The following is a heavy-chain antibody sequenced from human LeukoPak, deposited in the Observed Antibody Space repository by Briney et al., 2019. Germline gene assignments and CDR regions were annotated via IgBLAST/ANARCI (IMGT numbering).Heavy chain of an antibody. D-gene: IGHD3-22*01. J-gene: IGHJ4*02. V-gene: IGHV1-8*01. CDR1: GYTFTTYV. CDR2: MNPNRGNT. Sequence: ASVKVSCKASGYTFTTYVFNWARQATGQGLEWMGWMNPNRGNTGYEQKFQGRVTMTGNTCISKAHMELSSLTSEHTVEYYCARGYYDTNGYYYRLDSWGQGNLVTVSS. CDR3: ARGYYDTNGYYYRLDS.